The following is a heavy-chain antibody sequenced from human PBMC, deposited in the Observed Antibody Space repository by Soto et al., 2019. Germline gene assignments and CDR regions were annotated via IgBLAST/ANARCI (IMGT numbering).Heavy chain of an antibody. CDR3: ARDLRVPAAMAYYYGMDV. J-gene: IGHJ6*02. CDR2: ISYDGSNK. Sequence: GSLRLSCAASGFTFSSYAMHWVRQAPGKGLEWVAVISYDGSNKYYADSVKGRFTISRDNSKNTLYLQMNSLRAEDTAVYYCARDLRVPAAMAYYYGMDVWGQGTTVTVSS. V-gene: IGHV3-30-3*01. D-gene: IGHD2-2*01. CDR1: GFTFSSYA.